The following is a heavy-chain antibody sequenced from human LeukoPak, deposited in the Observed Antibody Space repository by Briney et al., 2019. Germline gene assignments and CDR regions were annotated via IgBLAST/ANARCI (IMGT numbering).Heavy chain of an antibody. CDR2: FYHSGST. J-gene: IGHJ4*02. V-gene: IGHV4-59*01. CDR3: ARGQWLPVFDF. D-gene: IGHD3-22*01. CDR1: GGFNSHYY. Sequence: SETLSLTCSVSGGFNSHYYWSWIRQPPGKGLEWIGYFYHSGSTNYNPSLKSRVTISVDTSKNHFSLKLSSVTAADTAVYYCARGQWLPVFDFWGQGTLVTVSS.